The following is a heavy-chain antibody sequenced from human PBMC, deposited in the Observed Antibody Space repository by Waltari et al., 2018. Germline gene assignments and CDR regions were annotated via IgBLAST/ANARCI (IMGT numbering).Heavy chain of an antibody. Sequence: QVQLQESGPGLVKSSETLSLTCAVSGGSISGYYWNWIRQTPGKGLEWIGYIGGSSGTTYYNPSLKSRVGISTDMSSNQFSLKLRSVTAADTAVYYCARLRYCSGGVCYPEYFEFWGQGALVTVSS. V-gene: IGHV4-59*12. CDR3: ARLRYCSGGVCYPEYFEF. D-gene: IGHD2-8*02. CDR2: IGGSSGTT. J-gene: IGHJ1*01. CDR1: GGSISGYY.